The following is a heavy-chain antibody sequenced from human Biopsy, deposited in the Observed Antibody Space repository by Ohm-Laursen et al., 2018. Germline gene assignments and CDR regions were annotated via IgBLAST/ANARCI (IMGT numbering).Heavy chain of an antibody. V-gene: IGHV3-9*01. CDR3: AKARVAIRYFDI. Sequence: SLRLSCAALGFIFDDYAMHWVRQAPGKGLEWVSSITWNSGTIDYADSVRGRFTISRDNAKNSLYLQMNSLRAGDTALYYCAKARVAIRYFDIWGRGTLVTVSS. CDR2: ITWNSGTI. D-gene: IGHD2-15*01. CDR1: GFIFDDYA. J-gene: IGHJ2*01.